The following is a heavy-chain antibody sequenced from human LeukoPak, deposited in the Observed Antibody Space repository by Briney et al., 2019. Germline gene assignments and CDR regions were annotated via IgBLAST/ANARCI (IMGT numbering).Heavy chain of an antibody. Sequence: ASVKVSCKASGYTFTSYGISWVRQAPGQGLEWMGWISAYNGNTSYAQKLQGRVTMTTDTSTSTAYMELRSLRSDDTAIYYCAKMGDSSGYWGGYYFDYWGQGTLVTVSS. CDR3: AKMGDSSGYWGGYYFDY. V-gene: IGHV1-18*01. D-gene: IGHD3-22*01. CDR1: GYTFTSYG. J-gene: IGHJ4*02. CDR2: ISAYNGNT.